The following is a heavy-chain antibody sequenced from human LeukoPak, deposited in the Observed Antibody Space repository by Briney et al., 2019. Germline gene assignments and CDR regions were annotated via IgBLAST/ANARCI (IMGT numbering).Heavy chain of an antibody. CDR1: GYTFTSYD. D-gene: IGHD1-1*01. CDR3: ARASQGNLGSQLDY. Sequence: ASVKVSCKASGYTFTSYDINWVRQATGQGLEWMGWMNPNSGNTGYAQKFQGRVTMTRITSISTAYMELSSLRSEDTAVYYCARASQGNLGSQLDYWGQGTLVTVSS. J-gene: IGHJ4*02. V-gene: IGHV1-8*01. CDR2: MNPNSGNT.